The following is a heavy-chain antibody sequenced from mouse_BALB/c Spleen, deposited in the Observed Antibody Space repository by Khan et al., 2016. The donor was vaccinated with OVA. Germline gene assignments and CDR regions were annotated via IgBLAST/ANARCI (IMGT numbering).Heavy chain of an antibody. CDR3: AREEALYYFAY. CDR2: IYPGTDNT. V-gene: IGHV1S132*01. Sequence: QIQLQQSGAELVRPGASVKLSCKTSGYIFTSYWIHWVKQRSGQGLEWIARIYPGTDNTYYNEKLKGKAILTADKSSSTAYMQLSSLNSEDSAVYFCAREEALYYFAYWGQGTTLTVSS. D-gene: IGHD3-2*02. J-gene: IGHJ2*01. CDR1: GYIFTSYW.